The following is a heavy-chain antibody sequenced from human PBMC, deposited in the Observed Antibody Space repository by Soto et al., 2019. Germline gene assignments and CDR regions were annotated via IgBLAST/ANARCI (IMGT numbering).Heavy chain of an antibody. V-gene: IGHV3-33*01. Sequence: QVQLVESGGGVVQPGRSLRLSCVASGFTFSNYAMHWVRQAPGKGLEWMAMLWSDGGNKYYVDSVRGRFTITRANSKNTLYLQMTSLSAEDTGIYDCAREKFGDDFDYWGQGTLLTVSS. D-gene: IGHD2-21*02. CDR3: AREKFGDDFDY. J-gene: IGHJ4*02. CDR2: LWSDGGNK. CDR1: GFTFSNYA.